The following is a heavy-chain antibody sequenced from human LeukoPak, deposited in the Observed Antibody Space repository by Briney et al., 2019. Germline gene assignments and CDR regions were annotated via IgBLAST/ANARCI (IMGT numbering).Heavy chain of an antibody. Sequence: SETLSLTCAVYGGSFSGYYWSWIRQPPGKGLEWIGEINHSGSTNYNPSLKSRVTISVDTTKNQFSLKLSSVTAADTAVYYCARGPSDLDYWGQGTLVTVSS. CDR2: INHSGST. V-gene: IGHV4-34*01. CDR1: GGSFSGYY. J-gene: IGHJ4*02. CDR3: ARGPSDLDY.